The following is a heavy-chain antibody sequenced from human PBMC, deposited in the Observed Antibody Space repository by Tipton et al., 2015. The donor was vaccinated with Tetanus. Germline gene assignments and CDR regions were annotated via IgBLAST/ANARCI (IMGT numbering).Heavy chain of an antibody. Sequence: SLRLSCEASGFIFSSYAMSWVRQAPGMGLEWVSIIGGSGATPYYAESVRGRFTISRDISKSTLFLQMDGLRAEDSALYYCAKAFNAYDWYFDLWGRGTLVTVPS. V-gene: IGHV3-23*01. D-gene: IGHD5-12*01. J-gene: IGHJ2*01. CDR1: GFIFSSYA. CDR2: IGGSGATP. CDR3: AKAFNAYDWYFDL.